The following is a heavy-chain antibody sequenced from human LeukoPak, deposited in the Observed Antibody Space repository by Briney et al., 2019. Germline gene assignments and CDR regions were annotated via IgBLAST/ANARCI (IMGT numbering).Heavy chain of an antibody. CDR3: ARTDIVVVPAAIGGGWFDP. Sequence: SETLSLTCTVSGGSVSSHYWSWIRQPPGKGLEWIGYIHYSGSTNYNPSLKSRVTISVDTSKNQFSLKLSSVTAADTAVYYCARTDIVVVPAAIGGGWFDPWGQGTLVTVSS. D-gene: IGHD2-2*01. CDR1: GGSVSSHY. V-gene: IGHV4-59*02. J-gene: IGHJ5*02. CDR2: IHYSGST.